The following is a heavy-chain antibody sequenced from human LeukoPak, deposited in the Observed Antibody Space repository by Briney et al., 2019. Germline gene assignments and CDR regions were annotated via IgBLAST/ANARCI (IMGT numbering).Heavy chain of an antibody. CDR3: LRGDLRDY. CDR1: GVSISSSN. J-gene: IGHJ4*02. Sequence: ETLSLTCTVSGVSISSSNSYWGWIRQPPGKGLEWVSSIDSSGGYMFYADSVKGRFIISRDNAKDSLYLQMNSLRVEDTAVYYCLRGDLRDYWGQGTLVTVSS. CDR2: IDSSGGYM. D-gene: IGHD5/OR15-5a*01. V-gene: IGHV3-21*06.